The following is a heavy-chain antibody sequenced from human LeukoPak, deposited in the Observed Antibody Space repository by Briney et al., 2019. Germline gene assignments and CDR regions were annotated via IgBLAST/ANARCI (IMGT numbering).Heavy chain of an antibody. CDR1: GGSFSGYY. CDR2: IYYSGST. D-gene: IGHD2-21*02. J-gene: IGHJ5*02. V-gene: IGHV4-59*01. Sequence: SETLSLTCAVYGGSFSGYYWSWIRQPPGKGLEWIGYIYYSGSTNYNPSLKSRVTISVDTSKNQFSLKLSSVTAADTAVYYCARDDLRRFDPWGQGTLVTVSS. CDR3: ARDDLRRFDP.